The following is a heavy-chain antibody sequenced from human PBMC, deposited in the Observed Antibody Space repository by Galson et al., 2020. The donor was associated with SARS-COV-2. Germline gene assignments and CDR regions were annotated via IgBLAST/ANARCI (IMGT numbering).Heavy chain of an antibody. V-gene: IGHV1-2*02. Sequence: ASVKVSCKISRDTLIAYYIHWVRQAPGQGLEWMGWIGRKDDAKDYAKKFLGRVLMTWDTSIDTVYMDLTRLTSDDTAVYFCVRDGVAGVSGSEYRAFYDWGQGTLVTVSS. CDR2: IGRKDDAK. CDR3: VRDGVAGVSGSEYRAFYD. D-gene: IGHD3-10*01. CDR1: RDTLIAYY. J-gene: IGHJ4*02.